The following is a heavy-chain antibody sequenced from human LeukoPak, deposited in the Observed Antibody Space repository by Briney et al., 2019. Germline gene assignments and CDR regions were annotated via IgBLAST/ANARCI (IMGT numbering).Heavy chain of an antibody. V-gene: IGHV3-23*01. CDR3: AKGAAARPNEWFYYYYMDV. CDR2: IIVSVPRT. J-gene: IGHJ6*03. CDR1: GFTFISYA. D-gene: IGHD6-6*01. Sequence: PGGSLRLSCAASGFTFISYALSWVPQAPGKGLDWASAIIVSVPRTYYAESVEGRFTISRDNSKNTLYLQMNSMRAEDTAVYYCAKGAAARPNEWFYYYYMDVWGKGTTVTVSS.